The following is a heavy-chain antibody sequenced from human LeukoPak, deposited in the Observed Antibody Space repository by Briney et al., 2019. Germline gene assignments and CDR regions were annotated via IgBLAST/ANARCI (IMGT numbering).Heavy chain of an antibody. Sequence: SETLSLTCTVSGGSISSNNWYWGWIRQPPGKGLEWIGSIYYSGSTYYNPSLKSRVTISVDTSMNQFSLKLSSVTAADTAVYFCARLSPWEFTYYYYYMDVWGKGTTVTVSS. CDR2: IYYSGST. CDR1: GGSISSNNWY. V-gene: IGHV4-39*01. D-gene: IGHD3-10*01. CDR3: ARLSPWEFTYYYYYMDV. J-gene: IGHJ6*03.